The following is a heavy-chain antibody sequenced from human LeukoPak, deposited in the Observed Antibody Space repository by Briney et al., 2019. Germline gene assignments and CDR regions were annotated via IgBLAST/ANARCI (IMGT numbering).Heavy chain of an antibody. D-gene: IGHD4-17*01. J-gene: IGHJ4*02. CDR3: ARDLYGDYDY. CDR1: GASISSYY. Sequence: SETLSLTCTVSGASISSYYWSWIRQPPGKGLEWIGDIYYSGSIKYNPSLKSRVTMSVDTSKNQFSLKLSSVTAADTAVYYCARDLYGDYDYWGQGTLVTVSS. V-gene: IGHV4-59*01. CDR2: IYYSGSI.